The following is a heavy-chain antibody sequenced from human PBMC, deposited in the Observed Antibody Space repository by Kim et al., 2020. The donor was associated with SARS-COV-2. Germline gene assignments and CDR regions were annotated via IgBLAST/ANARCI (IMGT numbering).Heavy chain of an antibody. CDR1: GFTFSSYG. CDR2: ISYDGSNK. V-gene: IGHV3-30*18. Sequence: GGSLRLSCAASGFTFSSYGMHWVRQAPGKGLEWVAVISYDGSNKYYADSVKGRFTISRDNSKNTLYLQMNSLRAEDTAVYYCAKDYAAAGSVAAFDIWGQGTMVTVSS. D-gene: IGHD6-13*01. CDR3: AKDYAAAGSVAAFDI. J-gene: IGHJ3*02.